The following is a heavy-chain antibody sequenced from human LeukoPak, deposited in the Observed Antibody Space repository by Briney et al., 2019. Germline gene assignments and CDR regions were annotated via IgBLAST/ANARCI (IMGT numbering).Heavy chain of an antibody. CDR1: GYTFTGYY. CDR2: INPNSGGT. CDR3: ARDPDILTGDYYYYMDV. V-gene: IGHV1-2*02. Sequence: ASVKVSCKASGYTFTGYYMHWVRQAPGQGLEWMGWINPNSGGTNYAQKVQGRVTMTRDTSISTAYMELNSLRADDTAVYYCARDPDILTGDYYYYMDVWGKGTTVTVSS. D-gene: IGHD3-9*01. J-gene: IGHJ6*03.